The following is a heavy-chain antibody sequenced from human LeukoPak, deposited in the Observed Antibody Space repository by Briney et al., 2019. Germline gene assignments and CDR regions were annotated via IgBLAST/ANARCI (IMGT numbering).Heavy chain of an antibody. Sequence: GGSLRLSCAASGFTFRSYAMNWVRQAPGKGLEWVSGISNSGDTTYYADSVKGRFTISRDNSKNTLYLQMNSLRAEDTAVYYCARDFYGEYSGSYLIPFDYWGQGTLVTVSS. CDR1: GFTFRSYA. V-gene: IGHV3-23*01. CDR3: ARDFYGEYSGSYLIPFDY. CDR2: ISNSGDTT. D-gene: IGHD1-26*01. J-gene: IGHJ4*02.